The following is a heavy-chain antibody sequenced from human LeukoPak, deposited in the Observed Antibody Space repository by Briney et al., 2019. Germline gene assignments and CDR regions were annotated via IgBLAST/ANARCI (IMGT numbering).Heavy chain of an antibody. D-gene: IGHD2-2*01. CDR1: GGSISSYY. J-gene: IGHJ5*02. CDR2: IDTSGST. CDR3: ARERLVVVVPAANLNWFDP. Sequence: SETLSLTCTVSGGSISSYYWSWIRQPAGMGLEWIGRIDTSGSTNYNPSLKSRVTMSVDTSKNQFSLKLSSVTAADTAVYYCARERLVVVVPAANLNWFDPWGQGTLVTVSS. V-gene: IGHV4-4*07.